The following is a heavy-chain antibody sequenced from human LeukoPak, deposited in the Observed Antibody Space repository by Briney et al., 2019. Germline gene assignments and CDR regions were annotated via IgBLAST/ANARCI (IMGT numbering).Heavy chain of an antibody. J-gene: IGHJ5*02. Sequence: VASVKVSCKASGGTFSSYAISWVRQAPGQGLEWMGGIIPIFGTANYAQKFQGRVTITADKSTSTAYMELSSLRSEDTAVYYCARNQARSSSWFNWFDPWGQGTLVTVSS. CDR2: IIPIFGTA. V-gene: IGHV1-69*06. D-gene: IGHD6-13*01. CDR1: GGTFSSYA. CDR3: ARNQARSSSWFNWFDP.